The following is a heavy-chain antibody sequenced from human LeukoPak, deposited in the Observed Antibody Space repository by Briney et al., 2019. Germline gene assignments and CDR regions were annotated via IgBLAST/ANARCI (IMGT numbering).Heavy chain of an antibody. J-gene: IGHJ4*02. Sequence: GASVKVSCKASGYTFTGYYMHWLRQAPGQGLEWMGWINPNSGDTIYAQKFQGRVTMTRDTSISTAYMELRRLRSDDTAVYYCAREEGFCRSSSCSAPFDYWGQGTLVIVSS. CDR2: INPNSGDT. CDR3: AREEGFCRSSSCSAPFDY. D-gene: IGHD2-2*01. V-gene: IGHV1-2*02. CDR1: GYTFTGYY.